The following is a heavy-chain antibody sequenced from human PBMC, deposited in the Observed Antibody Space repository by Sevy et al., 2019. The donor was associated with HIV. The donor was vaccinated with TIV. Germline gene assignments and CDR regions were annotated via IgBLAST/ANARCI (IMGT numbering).Heavy chain of an antibody. V-gene: IGHV3-30*18. CDR2: ISYDGSNK. J-gene: IGHJ6*02. CDR3: AKVRGVATVYYYYGMDV. D-gene: IGHD5-12*01. CDR1: GFTFSSDG. Sequence: GGSLRLSCAASGFTFSSDGMHWVLQAPGKGLEWVAVISYDGSNKYYADSVKGRFTISRDNSKNTLYLQMNSLRAEDRAVYYCAKVRGVATVYYYYGMDVWGQGTTVTVSS.